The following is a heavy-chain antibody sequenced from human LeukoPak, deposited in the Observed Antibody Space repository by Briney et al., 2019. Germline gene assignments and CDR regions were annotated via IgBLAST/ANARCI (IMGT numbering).Heavy chain of an antibody. D-gene: IGHD2-21*01. CDR2: IKSKTDGGTT. J-gene: IGHJ4*02. V-gene: IGHV3-15*01. CDR1: GFTFSNAW. Sequence: PGGSLRLSRAASGFTFSNAWMSWVRQAPGKGLEWVGRIKSKTDGGTTDYAAPVKGRFTISRDDSKNTLYLQMNSLKTEDTAVYYCTTDGVDWSHVDYWGQGTLVTVSS. CDR3: TTDGVDWSHVDY.